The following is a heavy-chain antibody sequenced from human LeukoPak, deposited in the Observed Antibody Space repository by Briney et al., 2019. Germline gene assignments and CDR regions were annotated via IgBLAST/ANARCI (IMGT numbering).Heavy chain of an antibody. CDR3: AKCGSGWYLYFDY. CDR1: GFTFSSYA. J-gene: IGHJ4*02. CDR2: ISGSGGST. D-gene: IGHD6-19*01. Sequence: PGGSLRLSCAASGFTFSSYAMSWFRQAPGKGLEWVSAISGSGGSTYYADSVKGRFTISRDNSKNTLYLQMNSLRAEDTAVYYCAKCGSGWYLYFDYWGQGTLVTVSS. V-gene: IGHV3-23*01.